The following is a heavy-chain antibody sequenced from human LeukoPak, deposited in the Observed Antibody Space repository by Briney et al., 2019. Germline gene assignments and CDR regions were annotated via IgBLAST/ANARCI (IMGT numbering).Heavy chain of an antibody. CDR3: ARGQLVRSYGLDY. CDR2: IYYSGST. J-gene: IGHJ4*02. V-gene: IGHV4-31*03. Sequence: SQTLPLTCTVSGGSISSGGYYWSWIRQHPGKGLEWIGYIYYSGSTYYNPSLKSRVTISVDTSKNQFSLKLSSVTAADTAVYYCARGQLVRSYGLDYWGQGTLVTVSS. CDR1: GGSISSGGYY. D-gene: IGHD5-18*01.